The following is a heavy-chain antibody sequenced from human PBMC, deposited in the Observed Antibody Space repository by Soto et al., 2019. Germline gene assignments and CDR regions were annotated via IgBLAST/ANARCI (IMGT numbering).Heavy chain of an antibody. D-gene: IGHD3-22*01. CDR3: ARGQPDYYDSSGYFATYDY. CDR1: GGTFSSYA. Sequence: QVQLVQSGAEVKKPGSSVKVSCKASGGTFSSYAISWVRQAPGQGLEWMGGIIPIFGTANYAQKFQGRVTITADKSPSTAYMELSSLRSEDTAVYYCARGQPDYYDSSGYFATYDYWGQGTLVTVSS. J-gene: IGHJ4*02. CDR2: IIPIFGTA. V-gene: IGHV1-69*06.